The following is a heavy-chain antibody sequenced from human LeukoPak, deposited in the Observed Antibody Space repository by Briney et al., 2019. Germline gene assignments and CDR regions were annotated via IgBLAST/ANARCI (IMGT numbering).Heavy chain of an antibody. CDR1: GFTFSSYS. D-gene: IGHD6-6*01. V-gene: IGHV3-21*04. CDR3: ARHSSSSSWNWFDP. Sequence: GGSLRLSCAASGFTFSSYSMNWVRQAPGKGLEWVSSISSSSSYIYYADSVRGRFTISRDNSKNTLYLQMNSLRAEDTAVYYCARHSSSSSWNWFDPWGQGTLVTVSS. CDR2: ISSSSSYI. J-gene: IGHJ5*02.